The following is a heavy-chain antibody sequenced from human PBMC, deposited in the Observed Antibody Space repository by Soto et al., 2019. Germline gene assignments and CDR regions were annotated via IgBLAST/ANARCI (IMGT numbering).Heavy chain of an antibody. Sequence: ASVKVSCKASGYTFTGYYMHWVRQAPGQGLEWMGWINPNSGGTNYAQKFQGWVTMTRDTSISTAYMELSRLRSDDTAVYYCARDNPSSGWSPFDYWGQGTLVT. D-gene: IGHD6-19*01. CDR1: GYTFTGYY. V-gene: IGHV1-2*04. J-gene: IGHJ4*02. CDR3: ARDNPSSGWSPFDY. CDR2: INPNSGGT.